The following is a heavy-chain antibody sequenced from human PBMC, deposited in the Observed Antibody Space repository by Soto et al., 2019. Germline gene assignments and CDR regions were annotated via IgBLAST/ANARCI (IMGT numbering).Heavy chain of an antibody. V-gene: IGHV1-3*01. D-gene: IGHD5-18*01. CDR2: INAGNGNT. J-gene: IGHJ4*02. CDR1: GYTFTSYA. Sequence: QVQLVQSGAEVKKPGASVKVSCKASGYTFTSYAMHWVRQAPGQRREWMGWINAGNGNTKYSQKFQGRRTITRDTSASTAYMERSSLRSEDTAVYYCARDGGYSYGFDYWGQGTLVTVSS. CDR3: ARDGGYSYGFDY.